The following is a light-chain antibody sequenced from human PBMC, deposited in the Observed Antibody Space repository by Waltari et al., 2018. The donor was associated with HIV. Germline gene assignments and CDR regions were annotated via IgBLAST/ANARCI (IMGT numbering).Light chain of an antibody. CDR3: SSYTSSSTRV. Sequence: QSALTQSASVSGSPGQSITISCTGTSRDVGGYHYVSWYQQHPGKAPKLMIYEVSNRPSGVSNRFSGSKSGNTASLTISGLQAEDEADYYCSSYTSSSTRVFGGGTKLTVL. V-gene: IGLV2-14*01. J-gene: IGLJ2*01. CDR2: EVS. CDR1: SRDVGGYHY.